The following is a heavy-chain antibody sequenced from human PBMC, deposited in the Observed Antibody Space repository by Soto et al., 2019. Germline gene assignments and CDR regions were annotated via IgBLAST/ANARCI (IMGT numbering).Heavy chain of an antibody. Sequence: SETLSLTCTVSGGSISSGGYYWSWIRQHPGKGLEWIGYIYYSGSTCYNPSLKSRVTISVDTSKNQFSLKLSSVTAADTAVYYCARVGSMVRGVITWGNWFDPWGQGTLVTVSS. CDR2: IYYSGST. D-gene: IGHD3-10*01. CDR1: GGSISSGGYY. V-gene: IGHV4-31*03. J-gene: IGHJ5*02. CDR3: ARVGSMVRGVITWGNWFDP.